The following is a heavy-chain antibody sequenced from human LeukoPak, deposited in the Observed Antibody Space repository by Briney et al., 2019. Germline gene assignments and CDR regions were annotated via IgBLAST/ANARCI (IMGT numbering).Heavy chain of an antibody. CDR2: IIPIFGTA. Sequence: GSSVKVSCKASGGTFSSYAISWVRQAPGQGLEWMGGIIPIFGTANYAQKFQGRVTITADESTSTAYMELSSLRSEDTAVYYCARVMGAPYYYYGMDVWGQGTTVTVSS. D-gene: IGHD1-26*01. CDR1: GGTFSSYA. J-gene: IGHJ6*02. V-gene: IGHV1-69*01. CDR3: ARVMGAPYYYYGMDV.